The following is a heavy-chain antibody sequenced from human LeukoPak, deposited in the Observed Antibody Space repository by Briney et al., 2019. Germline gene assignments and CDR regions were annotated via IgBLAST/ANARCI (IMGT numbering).Heavy chain of an antibody. J-gene: IGHJ4*02. V-gene: IGHV4-39*01. CDR3: ARHGTPLRYGSGNYYKGAPFDY. D-gene: IGHD3-10*01. Sequence: PSGTLSLTCTVSGGSISSSSYYWGWIRQPPGKGLEWIGEINHSGSTNYNPSLKSRVTISVDTSKNQFSLKLSSVTAADTAVYYCARHGTPLRYGSGNYYKGAPFDYWGQGTLVTVSS. CDR1: GGSISSSSYY. CDR2: INHSGST.